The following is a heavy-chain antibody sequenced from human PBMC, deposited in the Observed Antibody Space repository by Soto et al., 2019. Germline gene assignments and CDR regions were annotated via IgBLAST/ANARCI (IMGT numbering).Heavy chain of an antibody. CDR1: GYTFTSYG. CDR2: SSAYNGNT. V-gene: IGHV1-18*01. D-gene: IGHD3-22*01. CDR3: ARDLGDYYDSSGPWFDP. J-gene: IGHJ5*02. Sequence: QVQLVQSGAEVKKPGASVKVSCKASGYTFTSYGISWVRQAPGQGLEWMGWSSAYNGNTNYAQKLQGRVTMTTDTSTRTAYMELRSLRSDDTAVYYCARDLGDYYDSSGPWFDPWGQGTLVTVSS.